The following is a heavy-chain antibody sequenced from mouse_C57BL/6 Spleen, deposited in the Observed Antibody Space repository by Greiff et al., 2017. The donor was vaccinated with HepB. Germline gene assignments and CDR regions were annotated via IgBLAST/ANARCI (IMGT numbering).Heavy chain of an antibody. J-gene: IGHJ2*01. V-gene: IGHV5-16*01. D-gene: IGHD2-3*01. Sequence: EVQRVESEGGLVQPGSSMKLSCTASGFTFSDYYMAWVRQVPEKGLEWVANINYDGSSTYYLDSLKSRFIISRDNAKNILYLQMSSLKSEDTATYYCARADGYYEAFDYWGQGTTLTVSS. CDR2: INYDGSST. CDR3: ARADGYYEAFDY. CDR1: GFTFSDYY.